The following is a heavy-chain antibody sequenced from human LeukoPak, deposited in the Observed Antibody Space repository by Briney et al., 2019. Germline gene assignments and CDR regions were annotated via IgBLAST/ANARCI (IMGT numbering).Heavy chain of an antibody. D-gene: IGHD6-19*01. CDR2: INPNSGGT. Sequence: GASVKVSCKASGYTFTGYYMHWVRQAPGQGLEWMGWINPNSGGTNYAQKFQGRVTMTRDTSISTAYMELSRLRSDDTAVYYCARGLEIAVAGSLCDYWGQGTLVTVSS. J-gene: IGHJ4*02. CDR3: ARGLEIAVAGSLCDY. CDR1: GYTFTGYY. V-gene: IGHV1-2*02.